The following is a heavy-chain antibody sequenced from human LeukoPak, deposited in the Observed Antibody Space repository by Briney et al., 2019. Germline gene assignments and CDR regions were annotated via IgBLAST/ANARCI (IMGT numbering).Heavy chain of an antibody. CDR2: ISYDGSNK. J-gene: IGHJ4*02. D-gene: IGHD3-10*01. V-gene: IGHV3-30*18. Sequence: GGSLRLSCAASGFTFSSFAIHWVRQAPGKGLEWVAVISYDGSNKYYADSVKGRFTISRDNSKNTLFLQMDSLRVEDTALYYCAKDLGGPGSSPFGFWGQGTLVTVSS. CDR1: GFTFSSFA. CDR3: AKDLGGPGSSPFGF.